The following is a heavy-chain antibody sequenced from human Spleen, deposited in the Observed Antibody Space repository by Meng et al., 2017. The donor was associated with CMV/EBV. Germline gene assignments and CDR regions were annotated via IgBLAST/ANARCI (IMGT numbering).Heavy chain of an antibody. J-gene: IGHJ5*02. V-gene: IGHV4-34*01. CDR1: GGSFSGYY. CDR3: ASSYSSSWNNWFDP. D-gene: IGHD6-13*01. CDR2: INHSGST. Sequence: QVQLQQWGAGLLKPSETLPLTCAVYGGSFSGYYWSWIRQPPGKGLEWIGEINHSGSTNYNPSLKSRVTISVDTSKNQFSLKLSSVTAADTAVYYCASSYSSSWNNWFDPWGQGTLVTVSS.